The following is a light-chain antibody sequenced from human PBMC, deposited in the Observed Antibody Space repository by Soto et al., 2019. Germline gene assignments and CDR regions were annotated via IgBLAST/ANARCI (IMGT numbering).Light chain of an antibody. CDR1: QSITSW. V-gene: IGKV1-5*03. J-gene: IGKJ1*01. CDR3: QHYNSYPWT. Sequence: DIQMTQSPSTLSASVGDRVTITCRASQSITSWLAWYQQKPGKAPKLLIYKASSLQSGVPSRFSGSGSGTEFTLTISSLQPDDFATYYCQHYNSYPWTFGQGTKMDIK. CDR2: KAS.